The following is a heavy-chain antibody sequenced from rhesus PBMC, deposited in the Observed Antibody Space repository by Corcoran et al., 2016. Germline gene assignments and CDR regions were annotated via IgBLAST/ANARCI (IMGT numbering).Heavy chain of an antibody. V-gene: IGHV4S2*01. D-gene: IGHD6-31*01. Sequence: QVQLQESGPGLVKPSETLPLTCAVSGASISSNYWSWIRQAPGKGLEWIGRIFGSGGSNDYNPALKSRVTISIDTSKNQFSLKLSSVTAADTAVYYCAKTYSVAAETWGQGVLVTVSS. CDR1: GASISSNY. CDR3: AKTYSVAAET. J-gene: IGHJ4*01. CDR2: IFGSGGSN.